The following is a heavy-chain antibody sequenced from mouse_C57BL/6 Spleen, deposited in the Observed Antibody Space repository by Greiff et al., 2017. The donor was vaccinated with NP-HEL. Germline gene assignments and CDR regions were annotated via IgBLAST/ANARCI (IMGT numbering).Heavy chain of an antibody. CDR3: ARSSFGRAAY. D-gene: IGHD1-2*01. Sequence: QVQLKQSGPELVKPGASVKISCKASGYAFSSSWMNWVKQRPGKGLEWIGRIYPGDGDTNYNGKFKGKATLTADKSSSTAYMQLSSLTSEDSAVYFCARSSFGRAAYWGQGTTLTVSS. CDR1: GYAFSSSW. V-gene: IGHV1-82*01. CDR2: IYPGDGDT. J-gene: IGHJ2*01.